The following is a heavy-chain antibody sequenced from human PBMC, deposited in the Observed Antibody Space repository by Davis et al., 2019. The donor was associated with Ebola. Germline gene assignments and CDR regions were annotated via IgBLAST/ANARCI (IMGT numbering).Heavy chain of an antibody. V-gene: IGHV3-7*03. D-gene: IGHD1-26*01. Sequence: GESLKISCAASGFTFNTYWMSWVRQAPGKGLEWVANVNRDGSEENYVDSVKGRFTISRDNTKNSLHLQMNSLRAEDTALYYCARSGSYKFDFWGQGTLVTVSS. J-gene: IGHJ4*02. CDR1: GFTFNTYW. CDR3: ARSGSYKFDF. CDR2: VNRDGSEE.